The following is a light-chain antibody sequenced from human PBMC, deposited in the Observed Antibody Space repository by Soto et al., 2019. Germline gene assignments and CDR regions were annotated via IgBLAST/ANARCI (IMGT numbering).Light chain of an antibody. CDR3: SAYAGNSSPVI. V-gene: IGLV2-8*01. J-gene: IGLJ2*01. CDR2: DVS. Sequence: QSALTQPPSASGSPGQSVTISCTGTSSDVGGHNFVSWYQQHPGKAPKFLIYDVSKRPSGVPDRFSGSKSGITASLTVSGLQADDEAYYYCSAYAGNSSPVIFGGGTKLTVL. CDR1: SSDVGGHNF.